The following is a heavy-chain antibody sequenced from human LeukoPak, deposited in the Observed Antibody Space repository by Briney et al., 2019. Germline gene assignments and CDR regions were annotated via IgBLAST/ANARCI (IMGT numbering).Heavy chain of an antibody. J-gene: IGHJ6*03. D-gene: IGHD3-10*01. CDR1: GFTFSSYG. CDR3: AKVGPSLVRGLIRGGARYYYNYMDV. CDR2: ISGNGGST. Sequence: SGGSLRLSCVASGFTFSSYGMSWVRQAPGKGLEWVSAISGNGGSTYYADSVKGRFAISRDTSKNTLYLQMNSLRAEDTAVYYCAKVGPSLVRGLIRGGARYYYNYMDVWGKGTTVTISS. V-gene: IGHV3-23*01.